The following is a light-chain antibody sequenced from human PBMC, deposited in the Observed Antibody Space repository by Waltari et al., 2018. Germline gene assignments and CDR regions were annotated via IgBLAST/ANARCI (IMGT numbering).Light chain of an antibody. CDR1: QSLGGNY. Sequence: TVLTQSPGTLSLSPGERATLSCRASQSLGGNYLVWYQHKPGQPPRPLIYGVSRRATGVPDRFSGSGSGTDFTLTISRLEPEDFAVYYCYHHDYSLTFGGGTKVEIK. J-gene: IGKJ4*01. CDR3: YHHDYSLT. CDR2: GVS. V-gene: IGKV3-20*01.